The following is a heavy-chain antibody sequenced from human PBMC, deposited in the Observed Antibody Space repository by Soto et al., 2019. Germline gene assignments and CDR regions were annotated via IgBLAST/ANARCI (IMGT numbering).Heavy chain of an antibody. CDR3: ARGCAVVVAATRYWFDP. V-gene: IGHV4-34*01. J-gene: IGHJ5*02. CDR1: GGSFSGYS. D-gene: IGHD2-15*01. CDR2: INHSGST. Sequence: TLSLPCAVYGGSFSGYSWSWIRQHPGKGLEWIGEINHSGSTNYNPSLKSRVTISVDTSKNQFSPKLSSVTAADTAVYYCARGCAVVVAATRYWFDPWGQGTLVTVSS.